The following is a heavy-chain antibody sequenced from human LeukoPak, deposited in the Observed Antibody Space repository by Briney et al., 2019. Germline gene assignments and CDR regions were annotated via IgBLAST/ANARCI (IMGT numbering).Heavy chain of an antibody. CDR3: AKGGDPDYYDSLDC. Sequence: PGRSLRLSCAASGFTFDDYAMHWVRQAPGKGLEWVSGISWNSGSIGYADSVKGRFTISRDNAKNSLYLQMNSLRAEDVALYYCAKGGDPDYYDSLDCWGQGTLVTVSS. V-gene: IGHV3-9*03. D-gene: IGHD3-22*01. CDR1: GFTFDDYA. CDR2: ISWNSGSI. J-gene: IGHJ4*02.